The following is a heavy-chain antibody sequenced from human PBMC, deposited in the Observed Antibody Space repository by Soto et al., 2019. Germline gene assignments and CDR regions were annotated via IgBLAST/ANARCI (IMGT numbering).Heavy chain of an antibody. V-gene: IGHV3-33*01. CDR2: IWYDGSNK. CDR3: ASQNYYDSSGYYHYYYYYGMDV. D-gene: IGHD3-22*01. Sequence: GGSLRLSCAASGFTFSSYGMHWFRQAPGKGLEWVAVIWYDGSNKYYADSVKGRFTISRDNSKNTLYLQMNSLRAEDTAVCYCASQNYYDSSGYYHYYYYYGMDVWGQGTTVTVSS. CDR1: GFTFSSYG. J-gene: IGHJ6*02.